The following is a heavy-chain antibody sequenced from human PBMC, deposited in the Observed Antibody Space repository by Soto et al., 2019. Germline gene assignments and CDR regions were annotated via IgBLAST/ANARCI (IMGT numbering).Heavy chain of an antibody. Sequence: SETQSLTCTVADGSISSYYLSWIRQPQGKGLEWIGYIYYSGSTNYNPSLKSRVTISVDTSRNQFSLKLSSVTAADTAVYYCAAFGDIVVVPAASDYWGQGTLVTVSS. J-gene: IGHJ4*02. V-gene: IGHV4-59*01. CDR2: IYYSGST. D-gene: IGHD2-2*01. CDR3: AAFGDIVVVPAASDY. CDR1: DGSISSYY.